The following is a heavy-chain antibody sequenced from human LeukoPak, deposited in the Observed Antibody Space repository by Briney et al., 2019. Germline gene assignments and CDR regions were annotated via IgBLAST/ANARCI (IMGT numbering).Heavy chain of an antibody. J-gene: IGHJ6*02. CDR1: GGSISSGGYS. CDR2: IYHSGST. V-gene: IGHV4-30-2*01. CDR3: ARGQLIIEWKYYGMDV. D-gene: IGHD3-10*01. Sequence: SQTLSLTCAVSGGSISSGGYSWSWIRQPPGKGLEWIGYIYHSGSTYYNPSLKSRVTISVDRSKNQFSLKLSSVTAADTAVYYCARGQLIIEWKYYGMDVWGQGTTVTVSS.